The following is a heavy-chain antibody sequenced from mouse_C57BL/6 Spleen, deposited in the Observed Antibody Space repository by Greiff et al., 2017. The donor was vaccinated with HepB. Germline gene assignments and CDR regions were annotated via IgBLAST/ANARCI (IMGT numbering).Heavy chain of an antibody. V-gene: IGHV5-16*01. D-gene: IGHD1-1*01. CDR3: ARADYYYGSSYDY. J-gene: IGHJ2*01. Sequence: EVQVVESEGGLVQPGSSMKLSCTASGFTFSDYYMAWVRQVPEKGLEWVANINYDGSSTYYLDSLKSRFIISRDNAKNILYLQMSSLKSEDTATYYCARADYYYGSSYDYWGQGTTLTVSS. CDR2: INYDGSST. CDR1: GFTFSDYY.